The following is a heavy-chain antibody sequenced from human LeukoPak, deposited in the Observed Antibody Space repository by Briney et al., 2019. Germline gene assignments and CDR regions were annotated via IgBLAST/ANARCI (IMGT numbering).Heavy chain of an antibody. Sequence: PGGSLRLSCKGSGYSFTSYWLSWVRQMPGKGLEWMGRIDPGDSYAQYSPYFQGHVTISADKSISTAYLQWSSLKASDTAMYYCASGWAWDYWGQGTLVTVSS. J-gene: IGHJ4*02. CDR1: GYSFTSYW. CDR3: ASGWAWDY. V-gene: IGHV5-10-1*01. D-gene: IGHD6-19*01. CDR2: IDPGDSYA.